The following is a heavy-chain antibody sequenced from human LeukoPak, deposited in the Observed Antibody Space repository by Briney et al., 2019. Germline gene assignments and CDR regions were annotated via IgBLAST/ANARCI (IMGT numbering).Heavy chain of an antibody. V-gene: IGHV3-48*02. CDR2: ISSSSSTI. D-gene: IGHD3-16*02. CDR3: ARELKNHDYVWGSYLNFDY. CDR1: GFTFSSYS. J-gene: IGHJ4*02. Sequence: PGGSLRLSCAASGFTFSSYSMNWVRQAPGKGLEWVSYISSSSSTIYYADSVKGRFTISRDNAKNSLYLQMNSLRDEDTAVYYCARELKNHDYVWGSYLNFDYWGQGTLVTVSS.